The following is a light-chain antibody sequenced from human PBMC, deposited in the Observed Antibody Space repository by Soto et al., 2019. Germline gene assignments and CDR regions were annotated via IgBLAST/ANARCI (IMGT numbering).Light chain of an antibody. CDR3: LQHNSYPPT. Sequence: DIQMTQSPSSLSASVVDRVTITCRASQGIRTDLGWYQQKPGKATKRLIYAASSLQSGVPSRFSGSGSGTEFTLTISSLEAEYCATYYRLQHNSYPPTVGRGTKVEIK. CDR1: QGIRTD. V-gene: IGKV1-17*01. J-gene: IGKJ1*01. CDR2: AAS.